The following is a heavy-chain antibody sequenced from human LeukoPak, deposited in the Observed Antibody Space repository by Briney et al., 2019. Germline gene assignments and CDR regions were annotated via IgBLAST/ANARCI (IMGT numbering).Heavy chain of an antibody. CDR1: GGSFSGYY. D-gene: IGHD3-22*01. J-gene: IGHJ4*02. V-gene: IGHV4-34*01. Sequence: PSETLSLTYAVYGGSFSGYYWSWIRQPPGKGLEWIGEINHSGSTNYNPSLKSRVTISVDTSKTRFSLKLSSVTAADTAVYYCARGSSGYLRYWGQGTLVTVSS. CDR2: INHSGST. CDR3: ARGSSGYLRY.